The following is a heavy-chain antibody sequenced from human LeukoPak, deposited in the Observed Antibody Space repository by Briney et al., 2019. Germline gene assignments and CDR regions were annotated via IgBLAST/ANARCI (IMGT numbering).Heavy chain of an antibody. CDR2: INPSSGAT. CDR1: GYTFIYYY. CDR3: ARDDNSGYYSGP. J-gene: IGHJ5*02. D-gene: IGHD3-22*01. V-gene: IGHV1-2*06. Sequence: ASVKVSCKASGYTFIYYYMHWVRQAPGQGLEWMGRINPSSGATNYAQKFQGRVTVTRDTSISTAYMELSRLRSDDTAVYYCARDDNSGYYSGPWGQGTLVTVSS.